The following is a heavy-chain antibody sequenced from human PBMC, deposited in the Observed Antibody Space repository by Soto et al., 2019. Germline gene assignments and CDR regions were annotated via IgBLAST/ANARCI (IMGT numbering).Heavy chain of an antibody. CDR3: TTTRPGTNVFDN. CDR2: IRSKTDGGTT. D-gene: IGHD6-13*01. J-gene: IGHJ3*02. Sequence: EVQLVESGGGLVEPGGSLRLSCAASGITFSKAWMNWVRKAPGKGLEYIGRIRSKTDGGTTEHAAPVEGRFTVSRDDSKNTLYLQMSGLKTEDTAVYYCTTTRPGTNVFDNWGQGTLVTVSS. V-gene: IGHV3-15*01. CDR1: GITFSKAW.